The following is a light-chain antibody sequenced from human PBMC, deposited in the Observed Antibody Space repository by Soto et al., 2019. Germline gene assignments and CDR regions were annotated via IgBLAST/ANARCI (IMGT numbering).Light chain of an antibody. Sequence: EIVMTQSPATLSVSPGERATLSCRASQSVSSKLAWYQQKPGQAPRLLIYGASTRATAIPARFSGSGSGTEFTLTISSLQSEDFAVYYCQQYGSSHTFGQGTRLEIK. CDR2: GAS. V-gene: IGKV3-15*01. CDR1: QSVSSK. CDR3: QQYGSSHT. J-gene: IGKJ5*01.